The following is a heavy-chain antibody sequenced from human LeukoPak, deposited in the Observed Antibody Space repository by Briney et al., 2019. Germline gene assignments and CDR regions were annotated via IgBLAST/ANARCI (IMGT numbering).Heavy chain of an antibody. CDR1: GFTFSSYW. V-gene: IGHV3-74*01. D-gene: IGHD6-6*01. Sequence: GGSLRLSCAASGFTFSSYWMHWVRQAPGKGLVWVSSINSDGSSTNYADSVKGRFSISRDNAKNTLYLQMNSLRAEDTAVYYCARTGIAARPTVWFDPWGQGTLVTVS. CDR3: ARTGIAARPTVWFDP. J-gene: IGHJ5*02. CDR2: INSDGSST.